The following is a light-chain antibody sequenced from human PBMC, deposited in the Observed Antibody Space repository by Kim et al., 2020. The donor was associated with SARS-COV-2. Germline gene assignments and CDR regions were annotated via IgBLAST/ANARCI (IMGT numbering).Light chain of an antibody. V-gene: IGLV3-19*01. CDR2: GKN. CDR1: SLRSYY. J-gene: IGLJ2*01. CDR3: NSRDSSGNHLEV. Sequence: LGKTVRITCQGDSLRSYYASWYQQKPGQAPVLVIYGKNNRPSGIPDRFSGSSSGNTASLTITGAQAEDEADYYCNSRDSSGNHLEVFGGGTQLTVL.